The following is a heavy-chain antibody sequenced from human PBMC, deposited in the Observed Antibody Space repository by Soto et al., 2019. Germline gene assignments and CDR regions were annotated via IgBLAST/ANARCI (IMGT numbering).Heavy chain of an antibody. J-gene: IGHJ6*02. V-gene: IGHV5-51*01. Sequence: ESLKISCKGSGYSFTSYWIGWVRQMPGKGLEWMGIIYPGDSDTRYSPSFQGQVTISADKSISTAYLQWSSLKASGTAMYYCARHVPYYDILTGYYSSYYYGMDVWGQGTTVTVSS. D-gene: IGHD3-9*01. CDR3: ARHVPYYDILTGYYSSYYYGMDV. CDR2: IYPGDSDT. CDR1: GYSFTSYW.